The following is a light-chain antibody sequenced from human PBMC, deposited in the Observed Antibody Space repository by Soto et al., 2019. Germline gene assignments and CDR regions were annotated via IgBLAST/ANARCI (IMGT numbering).Light chain of an antibody. CDR1: QSIGDS. CDR2: RAS. J-gene: IGKJ1*01. Sequence: DVQMTQSPSTVSAFIGDRVTITCRARQSIGDSLAWYQHKPGKGPKVLIYRASSLKRGVPSRFSGSGAGTDFTLTISGLQPDDFGTYYCQQDHTYSLTFGQGTRVEIK. CDR3: QQDHTYSLT. V-gene: IGKV1-5*03.